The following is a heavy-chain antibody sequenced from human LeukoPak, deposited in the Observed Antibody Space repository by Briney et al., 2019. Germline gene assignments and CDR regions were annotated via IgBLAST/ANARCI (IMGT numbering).Heavy chain of an antibody. V-gene: IGHV4-59*01. Sequence: SETLSLTCTVSGGSISSYHWSWIRQPPGKGLEWIGYIYYSGSTNYNPSLKSRVTIPVDTSKNQFSLKLSSVTAADTAVYYCASYSYYYDSSGYFDYWGQGTLVTVSS. D-gene: IGHD3-22*01. CDR2: IYYSGST. J-gene: IGHJ4*02. CDR3: ASYSYYYDSSGYFDY. CDR1: GGSISSYH.